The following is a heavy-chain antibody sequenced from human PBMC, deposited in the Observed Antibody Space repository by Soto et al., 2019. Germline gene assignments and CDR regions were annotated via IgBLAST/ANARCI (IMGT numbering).Heavy chain of an antibody. CDR2: IYSSGDRK. V-gene: IGHV3-23*01. J-gene: IGHJ6*02. CDR1: GFTFSSYA. Sequence: EEQLLESGGGLVQPGGSLRLSCAASGFTFSSYAMSWVRQAPGKGLEWVSSIYSSGDRKYFADSVKGRFTISRANSNNTLYLQRNSLGAEDTAVYYCAKGPISPYGMDVWGQGTTVTVSS. CDR3: AKGPISPYGMDV. D-gene: IGHD3-3*01.